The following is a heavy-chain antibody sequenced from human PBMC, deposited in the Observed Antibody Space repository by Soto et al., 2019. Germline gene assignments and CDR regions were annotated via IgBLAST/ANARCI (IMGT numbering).Heavy chain of an antibody. V-gene: IGHV4-59*01. D-gene: IGHD3-16*02. Sequence: SETLSLTRTVSGGSISSYYWSWIRQPPGKGLEWIGYIYYSGSTNYNPSLKSRVTISVDTSKNQFSLKLSSVTAADTAVYYCARVYRYYFDYWGQGTLVTVSS. CDR2: IYYSGST. CDR3: ARVYRYYFDY. CDR1: GGSISSYY. J-gene: IGHJ4*02.